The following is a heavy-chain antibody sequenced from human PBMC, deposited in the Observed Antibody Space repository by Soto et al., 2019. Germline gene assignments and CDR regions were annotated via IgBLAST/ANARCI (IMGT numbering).Heavy chain of an antibody. J-gene: IGHJ6*03. CDR1: GFTFSSYA. CDR2: ISGSGGST. CDR3: AKVVDYYYYYMDV. Sequence: PGGSLRLSCAASGFTFSSYAMNWGRQAPGKGRAWVSAISGSGGSTYYADSVKGRFTISRDNSKNTLYLQMNSLRAEDTAAYYCAKVVDYYYYYMDVWGKGTTVTVSS. V-gene: IGHV3-23*01.